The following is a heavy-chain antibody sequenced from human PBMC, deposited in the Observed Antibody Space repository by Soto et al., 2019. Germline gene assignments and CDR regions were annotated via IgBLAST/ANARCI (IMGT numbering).Heavy chain of an antibody. V-gene: IGHV3-49*03. CDR3: TRETSVVVPAAMPWEYYYYYMDV. D-gene: IGHD2-2*01. CDR1: GFTFGDYA. J-gene: IGHJ6*03. Sequence: GGSLRLSCTASGFTFGDYAMSWFRQAPGKGLEWVGFIRSKAYGGTTEYAASVKGRFTISRDDSKSIAYLQMNSLKTEDTAVYYCTRETSVVVPAAMPWEYYYYYMDVWGKGTTVTVSS. CDR2: IRSKAYGGTT.